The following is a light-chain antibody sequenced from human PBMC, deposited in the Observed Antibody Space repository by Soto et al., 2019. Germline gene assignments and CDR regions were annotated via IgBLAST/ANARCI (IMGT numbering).Light chain of an antibody. Sequence: EIVLTQSPGTLSLSPGEGATLSCRASENVYINSLAWYQQKPGQPPRLLIYGAATRASAVPDRFSGSGSGADFTLTITGLEPEDFAVYYCQQYGTSPLTFGPGIRVD. CDR2: GAA. CDR1: ENVYINS. CDR3: QQYGTSPLT. J-gene: IGKJ3*01. V-gene: IGKV3-20*01.